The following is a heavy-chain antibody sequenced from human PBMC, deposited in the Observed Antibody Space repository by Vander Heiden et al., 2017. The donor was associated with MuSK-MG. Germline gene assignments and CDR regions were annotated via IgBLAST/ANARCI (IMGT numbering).Heavy chain of an antibody. D-gene: IGHD4-17*01. Sequence: QVQLVESGGGLVKPGGSLRLSCAASGFTFSDYYMSWIRQAPGKGLEWVSYISSSSSYTNYADSVKGRFTISRDNAKNSLYLQMNSLRAEDTAVYYCARDARYGDYELSYYYYYYMDVWGKGTTVTVSS. CDR2: ISSSSSYT. CDR1: GFTFSDYY. CDR3: ARDARYGDYELSYYYYYYMDV. J-gene: IGHJ6*03. V-gene: IGHV3-11*06.